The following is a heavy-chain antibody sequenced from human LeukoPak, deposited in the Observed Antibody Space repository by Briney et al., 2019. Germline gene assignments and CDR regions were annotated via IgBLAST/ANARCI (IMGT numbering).Heavy chain of an antibody. CDR2: IYTSGST. J-gene: IGHJ4*02. V-gene: IGHV4-4*07. CDR3: ARGSGYSYGYPLDY. CDR1: GGAISNYY. Sequence: SETLSPTCTVSGGAISNYYWSWIRQPAGKGLEWIGRIYTSGSTNYNPSLKSRVTMSVDTSKNQFSLQLSSVTAADTAVYYCARGSGYSYGYPLDYWGQGTLVTVSS. D-gene: IGHD5-18*01.